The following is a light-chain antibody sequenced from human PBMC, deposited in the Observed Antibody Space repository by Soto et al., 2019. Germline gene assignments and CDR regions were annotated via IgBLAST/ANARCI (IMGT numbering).Light chain of an antibody. CDR2: EVT. CDR3: SSYTNNDACV. CDR1: SSDVGGYHY. Sequence: QSALTQPASVTGSPGQSITISCTGTSSDVGGYHYVSWYQQHPGKAPKLMIYEVTNRPSGISNRFSGSKSGNTASLTISGLHAEAEADYYCSSYTNNDACVFGGGTKVTVL. V-gene: IGLV2-14*01. J-gene: IGLJ3*02.